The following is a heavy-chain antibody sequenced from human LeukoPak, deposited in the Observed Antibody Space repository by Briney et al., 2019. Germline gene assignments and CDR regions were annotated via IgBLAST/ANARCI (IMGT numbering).Heavy chain of an antibody. D-gene: IGHD2-21*02. CDR1: GGSISSSNW. V-gene: IGHV4-4*02. CDR2: IHYSGTT. CDR3: ARGGDTPFDP. J-gene: IGHJ5*02. Sequence: SETLSLTCAVSGGSISSSNWWSWARQPPGKGLEWIGEIHYSGTTNYNPSLKSRVTISVDKSKNQFSLNLISVTAADTAVYYCARGGDTPFDPWGQGTLITVSS.